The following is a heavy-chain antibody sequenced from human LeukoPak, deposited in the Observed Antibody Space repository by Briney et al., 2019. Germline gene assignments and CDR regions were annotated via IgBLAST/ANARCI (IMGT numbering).Heavy chain of an antibody. Sequence: PGGSLRLSCTASGFTFGSYSMNWLRQAPGKGLERISKITPRNTTTYYADSVKGRFTISRDNAKNSLYLQMNSLRAEDTAVYFCARLRTIFGDVIETWDWFESWGQGTLVTVSS. CDR3: ARLRTIFGDVIETWDWFES. CDR1: GFTFGSYS. D-gene: IGHD3-3*01. V-gene: IGHV3-48*01. CDR2: ITPRNTTT. J-gene: IGHJ5*01.